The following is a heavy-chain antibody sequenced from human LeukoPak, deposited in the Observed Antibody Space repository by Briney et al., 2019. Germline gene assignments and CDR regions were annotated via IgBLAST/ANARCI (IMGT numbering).Heavy chain of an antibody. D-gene: IGHD3-10*01. J-gene: IGHJ2*01. V-gene: IGHV4-34*01. CDR2: INQSGST. Sequence: SETLSLTCAVYGGSLSGYYWSWIRQPPGKGLEWIGEINQSGSTNYNPSLKSRVTISVDTSKKQFSLKLSSVTAADTAVYYCARRVVRIRWGYFDLWGRGTLVTVSS. CDR3: ARRVVRIRWGYFDL. CDR1: GGSLSGYY.